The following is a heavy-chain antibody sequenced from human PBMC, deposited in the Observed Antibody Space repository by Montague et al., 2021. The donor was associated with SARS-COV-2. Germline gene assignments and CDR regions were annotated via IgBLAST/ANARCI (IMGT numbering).Heavy chain of an antibody. D-gene: IGHD3-3*01. CDR2: INHSGSS. CDR1: GGSFTGYY. CDR3: ARAQVTIFGVLIMLPAAGAVDV. V-gene: IGHV4-34*01. J-gene: IGHJ3*01. Sequence: SKTLSLTCAVYGGSFTGYYWTWIRQPPGQGLEWIGEINHSGSSNYNPSLESRVTMSVDTSKNQFSLRLNSVSAADTAVDYCARAQVTIFGVLIMLPAAGAVDVWGQGTTVTVSS.